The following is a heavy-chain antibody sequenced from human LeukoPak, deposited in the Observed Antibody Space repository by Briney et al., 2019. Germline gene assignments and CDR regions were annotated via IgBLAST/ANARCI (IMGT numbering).Heavy chain of an antibody. Sequence: SETLSLTCTVSGGSISSYYWSWIRQPPGKGLEWIGYIYYSGSTNYNPSLKSRVTISVDTSKNQFSLKLNSVTAADTAVYYCARGSVLLSMDVWGKGTTVTISS. CDR3: ARGSVLLSMDV. D-gene: IGHD3-10*01. V-gene: IGHV4-59*01. CDR2: IYYSGST. J-gene: IGHJ6*03. CDR1: GGSISSYY.